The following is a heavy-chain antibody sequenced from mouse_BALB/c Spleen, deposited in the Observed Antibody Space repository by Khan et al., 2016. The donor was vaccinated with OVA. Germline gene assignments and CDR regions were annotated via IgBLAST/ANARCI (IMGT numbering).Heavy chain of an antibody. J-gene: IGHJ3*01. CDR3: CRPDGYYAWLAY. V-gene: IGHV6-6*02. CDR2: IRLKSNNYAT. D-gene: IGHD2-3*01. Sequence: EVKLEESGGGLVQPGGSMKLSCVASGFTFSNFWMNWVRQSPEKGLEWVAEIRLKSNNYATHYAESVKGRFTISRDDSKSSVYLQMNNLRAEDTGSYCCCRPDGYYAWLAYWGQGTLVTVSA. CDR1: GFTFSNFW.